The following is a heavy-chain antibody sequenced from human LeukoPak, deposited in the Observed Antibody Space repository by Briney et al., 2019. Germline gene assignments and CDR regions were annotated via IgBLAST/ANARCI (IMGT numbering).Heavy chain of an antibody. V-gene: IGHV1-2*02. D-gene: IGHD6-13*01. CDR1: GYTFTSYG. CDR3: ARVRIGQQLDKYYYYAMDV. Sequence: EASVKVSCKASGYTFTSYGISWVRRAPGQGLEWMGWINPNSGGTNYAQKFQGRVTMTTDTSISTAYMEVSRLRSDDTAVYYCARVRIGQQLDKYYYYAMDVWGQGTTVTVSS. CDR2: INPNSGGT. J-gene: IGHJ6*02.